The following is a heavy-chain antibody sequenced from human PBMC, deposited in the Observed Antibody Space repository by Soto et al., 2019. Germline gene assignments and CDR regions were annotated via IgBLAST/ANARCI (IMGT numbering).Heavy chain of an antibody. CDR3: ASVTFGGVVLAH. Sequence: SETLSLTCTVSAASFSEYYWTWIRQPPGKGLEWIGYVYFNGNTNYNPSLKRRVSISIDTSKNQISLTLNSVTAADTAVYYCASVTFGGVVLAHWGQGTLVTVSS. J-gene: IGHJ4*02. D-gene: IGHD3-16*01. CDR2: VYFNGNT. V-gene: IGHV4-59*01. CDR1: AASFSEYY.